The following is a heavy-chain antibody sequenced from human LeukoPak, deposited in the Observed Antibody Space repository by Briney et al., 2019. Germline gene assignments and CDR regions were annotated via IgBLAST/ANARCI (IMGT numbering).Heavy chain of an antibody. J-gene: IGHJ4*02. CDR1: GFSFSSYG. CDR2: IRSDGSNK. CDR3: ARDLQDYPGY. D-gene: IGHD4-11*01. Sequence: PGGSLRLSCAGPGFSFSSYGMHWVRQAPGKGLEWMAFIRSDGSNKYYADSVKGRFTISRDNSKNTLYLQMNSLRAEDTAVYYCARDLQDYPGYWGQGTLVTVSS. V-gene: IGHV3-30*02.